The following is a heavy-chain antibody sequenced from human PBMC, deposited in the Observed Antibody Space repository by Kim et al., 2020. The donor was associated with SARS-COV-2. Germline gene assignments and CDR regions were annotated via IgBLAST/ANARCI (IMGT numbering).Heavy chain of an antibody. Sequence: SETLSLTCTVSGGSISSGGYYWSWIRQHPGKGLEWIGYIYYSGSTYYNPSLKSRVTISVDTSKNQFSLKLSSVTAADTAVYYCARGGSYSPGAFDIWGQGTMVHLSS. CDR3: ARGGSYSPGAFDI. CDR2: IYYSGST. J-gene: IGHJ3*02. V-gene: IGHV4-31*03. D-gene: IGHD1-26*01. CDR1: GGSISSGGYY.